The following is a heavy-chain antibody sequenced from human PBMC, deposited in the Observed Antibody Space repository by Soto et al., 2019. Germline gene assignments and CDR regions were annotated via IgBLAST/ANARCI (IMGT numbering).Heavy chain of an antibody. D-gene: IGHD3-10*01. V-gene: IGHV1-69*06. CDR3: ARGYRELFFYAMDV. CDR1: GDTFNKYA. Sequence: QVELVQSGVEVKNPGSSVKVSCKASGDTFNKYAINWVRQAPGQGLEWMGGIIPFYDKPNYAENFLGRVTISADKFTTTAYLEVSSLRSEDTAVYFCARGYRELFFYAMDVWGRGTPVIVSS. CDR2: IIPFYDKP. J-gene: IGHJ6*02.